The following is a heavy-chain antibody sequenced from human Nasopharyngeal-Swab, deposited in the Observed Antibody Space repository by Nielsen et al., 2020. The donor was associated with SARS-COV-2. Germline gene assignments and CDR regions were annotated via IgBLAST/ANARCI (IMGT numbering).Heavy chain of an antibody. CDR2: ISSSSSYI. Sequence: GESLKISCAASGFTFNNYNFNWVRQAPGKGLEWVSSISSSSSYIYYADSVKGRFTISRDNAKNSLYLQMNSLRAEDKAVYYCARDVFDYDFWSAYFMDVWGQGTTVTVSS. CDR3: ARDVFDYDFWSAYFMDV. CDR1: GFTFNNYN. V-gene: IGHV3-21*01. D-gene: IGHD3-3*01. J-gene: IGHJ6*02.